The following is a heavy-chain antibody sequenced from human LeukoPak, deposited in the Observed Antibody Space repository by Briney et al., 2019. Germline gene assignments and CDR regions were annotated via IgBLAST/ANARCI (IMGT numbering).Heavy chain of an antibody. D-gene: IGHD3-22*01. CDR2: ISYDGSNK. J-gene: IGHJ4*02. V-gene: IGHV3-30*03. Sequence: GRSLRLSCAASGFTFSSYGMHWVRQAPGKGLDWVAVISYDGSNKYYADSVKGRFTISRDNSKNTLYLQMNSLRAEDTAVYYCAPGAYDSSGYYRYWGQGTLVTVSS. CDR1: GFTFSSYG. CDR3: APGAYDSSGYYRY.